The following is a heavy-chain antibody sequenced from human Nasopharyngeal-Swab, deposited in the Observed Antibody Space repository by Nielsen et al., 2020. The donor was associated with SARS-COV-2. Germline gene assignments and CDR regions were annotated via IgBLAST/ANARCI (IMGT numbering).Heavy chain of an antibody. Sequence: SETLSLTCPVSGGSVSTTTYFWGWIRQPTGKGLEWIGTVYYSGSTYYNPSLKSRVTISVDKYKNQFSLQLSSVTAADTAVYYCVRSSSWYYFDYWAQGTQVTVSS. CDR2: VYYSGST. CDR3: VRSSSWYYFDY. D-gene: IGHD6-13*01. J-gene: IGHJ4*02. CDR1: GGSVSTTTYF. V-gene: IGHV4-39*01.